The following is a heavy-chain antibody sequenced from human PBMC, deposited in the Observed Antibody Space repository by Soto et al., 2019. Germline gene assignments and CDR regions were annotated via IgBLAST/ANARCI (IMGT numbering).Heavy chain of an antibody. CDR3: ATRGRGFDEGSGHA. Sequence: GGSLRLSCAACRFTFSIYAMSWVRQAPGEGLEWVSAISSTGDDTYYADSVKGRFTISRDNSRNTVHLQMNSLRADDTAVYYCATRGRGFDEGSGHAWGHGTLVTVST. D-gene: IGHD5-12*01. CDR1: RFTFSIYA. J-gene: IGHJ5*01. V-gene: IGHV3-23*01. CDR2: ISSTGDDT.